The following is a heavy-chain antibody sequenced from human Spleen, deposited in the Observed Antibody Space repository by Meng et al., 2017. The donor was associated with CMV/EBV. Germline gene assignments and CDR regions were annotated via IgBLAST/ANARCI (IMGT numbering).Heavy chain of an antibody. CDR1: GFTFSSYA. J-gene: IGHJ4*02. CDR3: AKRDGSYFPRGYFDY. V-gene: IGHV3-23*01. CDR2: INWNGGST. Sequence: GESLKISCAASGFTFSSYAMSWVRQAPGKGLEWVSGINWNGGSTGYADSVKGRFTISRDNFKNTLYLQMNSLRAEDTAVYYCAKRDGSYFPRGYFDYWGQGTLVTVSS. D-gene: IGHD1-26*01.